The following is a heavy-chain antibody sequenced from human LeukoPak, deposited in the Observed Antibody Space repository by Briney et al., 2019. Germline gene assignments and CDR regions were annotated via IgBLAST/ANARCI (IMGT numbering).Heavy chain of an antibody. CDR2: IYHSGST. CDR3: ARVAYGDFWYFDY. CDR1: GGSISSGGYS. Sequence: SETLSLTCAVSGGSISSGGYSWSWIRQPPGKGLEWIGYIYHSGSTYYNPSLKSRVTISVDRSKNLFSLKLSSVTAADTAVYYCARVAYGDFWYFDYWGQGTLVTVSS. D-gene: IGHD4-17*01. J-gene: IGHJ4*02. V-gene: IGHV4-30-2*01.